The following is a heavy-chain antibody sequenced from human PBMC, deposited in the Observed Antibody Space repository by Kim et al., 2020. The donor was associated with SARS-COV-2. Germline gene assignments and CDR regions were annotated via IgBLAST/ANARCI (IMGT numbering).Heavy chain of an antibody. J-gene: IGHJ4*02. CDR3: ARDWGGSYWYYFDY. Sequence: SETLSLTCTVSGGSISSGGYYWSWIRQHPGKGLEWIGYIYYSRSTYYNPSLKSRVTISVDTSKNQFSLKLSSVTAADTAVYYCARDWGGSYWYYFDYWGQGTLVTVSS. CDR2: IYYSRST. D-gene: IGHD1-26*01. CDR1: GGSISSGGYY. V-gene: IGHV4-31*03.